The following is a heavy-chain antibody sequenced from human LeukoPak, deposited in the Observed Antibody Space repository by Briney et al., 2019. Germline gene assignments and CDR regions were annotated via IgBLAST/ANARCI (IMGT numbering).Heavy chain of an antibody. CDR2: IYTSGST. CDR3: ARGYCSSTSCYVDY. V-gene: IGHV4-4*07. CDR1: GGSISSYY. J-gene: IGHJ4*02. Sequence: SETLSLTCTVSGGSISSYYWSWIRQPAGKGLEWIGRIYTSGSTNYNPSLKSRVTMSVDTSKNQFSLKLSSVTAADTAVYYCARGYCSSTSCYVDYWGQGTLVTVSS. D-gene: IGHD2-2*01.